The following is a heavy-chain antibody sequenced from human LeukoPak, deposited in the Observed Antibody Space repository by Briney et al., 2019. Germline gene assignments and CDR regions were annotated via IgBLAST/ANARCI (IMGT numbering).Heavy chain of an antibody. D-gene: IGHD3-22*01. V-gene: IGHV4-34*01. CDR2: INHSGST. J-gene: IGHJ4*02. CDR3: ASLHDSSGYYFDY. CDR1: GGSFSGYY. Sequence: SETLSLTCAVYGGSFSGYYWSWIRQPPGKGLEWIGEINHSGSTNYNPSLKSRVTISVDTSKNQFSLKLGSVTAADTAVYYCASLHDSSGYYFDYWGQGTLVTVSS.